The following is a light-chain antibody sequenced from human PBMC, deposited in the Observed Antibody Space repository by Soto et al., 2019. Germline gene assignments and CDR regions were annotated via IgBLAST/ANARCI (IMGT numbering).Light chain of an antibody. Sequence: PKVIVYEGIKRPSGVSDRFSGSTSGSTASLTISGLQAEDEAEYYCCSYVGATTYVFGSGTKVTVL. J-gene: IGLJ1*01. CDR2: EGI. V-gene: IGLV2-23*01. CDR3: CSYVGATTYV.